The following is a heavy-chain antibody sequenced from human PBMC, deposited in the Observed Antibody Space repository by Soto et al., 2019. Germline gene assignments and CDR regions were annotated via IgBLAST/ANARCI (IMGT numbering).Heavy chain of an antibody. V-gene: IGHV3-48*02. CDR3: ARDSSSWYRTSAEGYFHX. CDR2: ISSSSSTI. CDR1: GFTFSSYS. J-gene: IGHJ4*02. D-gene: IGHD6-13*01. Sequence: GGSLRLSCAASGFTFSSYSMNWVRQAPGKGLEWVSYISSSSSTIYYADSVKGRFTISRDNAKNSLYLQMNSLRDEDTAVYYCARDSSSWYRTSAEGYFHXWGQGTLVTVSX.